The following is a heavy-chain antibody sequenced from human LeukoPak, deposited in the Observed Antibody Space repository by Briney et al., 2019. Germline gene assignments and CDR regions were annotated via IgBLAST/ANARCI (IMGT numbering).Heavy chain of an antibody. CDR2: INPSGGST. D-gene: IGHD4-11*01. Sequence: ASVKVSCKASGYTFTNYFIHWVRQAPGRGLEWMGIINPSGGSTSYAQKFQGTVTMTRDTSTNTVYMELSGLRSEDTAVYYCARDYSNARAFDYWGQGTLVTVSS. V-gene: IGHV1-46*01. J-gene: IGHJ4*02. CDR3: ARDYSNARAFDY. CDR1: GYTFTNYF.